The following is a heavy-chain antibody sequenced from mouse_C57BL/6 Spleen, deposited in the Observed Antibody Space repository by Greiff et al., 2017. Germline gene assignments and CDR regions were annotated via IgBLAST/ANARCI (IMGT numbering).Heavy chain of an antibody. CDR2: IDPSDSYT. Sequence: VQLQQPGAELVMPGASVKLSCKASRYTFTSYWMHWVKQRPGQGLEWIGEIDPSDSYTNYNQKFKGKSTLTVDKSSSTAYMQLSSLTSEDSAVYYCARKSYYGYDSFAYWGQGTLVTVSA. D-gene: IGHD2-2*01. J-gene: IGHJ3*01. CDR3: ARKSYYGYDSFAY. V-gene: IGHV1-69*01. CDR1: RYTFTSYW.